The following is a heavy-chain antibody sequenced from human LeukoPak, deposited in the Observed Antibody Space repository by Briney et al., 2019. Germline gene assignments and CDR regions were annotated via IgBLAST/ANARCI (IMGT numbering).Heavy chain of an antibody. J-gene: IGHJ6*02. CDR1: GGTFSSYA. Sequence: SCKASGGTFSSYAMSWVRQAPGKGLEWVSAISGSGGSTYYADSVKGRFTISRDNSKNTLYLQMNSLRAEDTAVYYCAKDREDIVVVPAAVDYYYYYGMDVWGQGTTVTVSS. V-gene: IGHV3-23*01. D-gene: IGHD2-2*01. CDR2: ISGSGGST. CDR3: AKDREDIVVVPAAVDYYYYYGMDV.